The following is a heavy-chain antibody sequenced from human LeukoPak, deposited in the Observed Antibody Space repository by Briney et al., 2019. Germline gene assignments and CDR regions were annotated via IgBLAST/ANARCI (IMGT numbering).Heavy chain of an antibody. D-gene: IGHD2-21*01. CDR2: IYHSGST. J-gene: IGHJ4*02. CDR1: GGSISSGGYY. Sequence: PSETLSLTCTVSGGSISSGGYYWSWIRQPPGKGLEWIGYIYHSGSTYYNPSLKSRVTISVDRSKNQFSLKLSSVTAADTAVYYCARDQSEGNVNSITDHCGGDCYSSWGQGTLVTVSS. CDR3: ARDQSEGNVNSITDHCGGDCYSS. V-gene: IGHV4-30-2*01.